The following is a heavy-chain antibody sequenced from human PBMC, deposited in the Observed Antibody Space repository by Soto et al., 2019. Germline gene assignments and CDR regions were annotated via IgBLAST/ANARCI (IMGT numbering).Heavy chain of an antibody. Sequence: QVQLQESGPGLVKPSQTLSLTCTVSGGSISSGGYYWSWIRQHPGKGLEWIGYIYYSGSTYYNPSLTSRVTISVDTSKNQFSLKLSSVTAADTAVYYCARQLRWGSSSSGVDYWGQGTLVTVSS. CDR3: ARQLRWGSSSSGVDY. CDR2: IYYSGST. D-gene: IGHD6-6*01. V-gene: IGHV4-31*03. J-gene: IGHJ4*02. CDR1: GGSISSGGYY.